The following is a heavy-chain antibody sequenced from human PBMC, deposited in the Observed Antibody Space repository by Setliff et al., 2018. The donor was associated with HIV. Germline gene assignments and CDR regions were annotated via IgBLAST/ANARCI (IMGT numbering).Heavy chain of an antibody. J-gene: IGHJ4*02. D-gene: IGHD1-1*01. V-gene: IGHV3-15*01. CDR1: GFTFTNAW. CDR2: IKGRSDGGAT. Sequence: GSLRLSCAASGFTFTNAWMSWVRQAPGKGLEWVGRIKGRSDGGATDYAAPVKGRFTISRDDSRNTLFLQMNSLQTEDTAVYYCTTAGGSDYWGQGTLVTVSS. CDR3: TTAGGSDY.